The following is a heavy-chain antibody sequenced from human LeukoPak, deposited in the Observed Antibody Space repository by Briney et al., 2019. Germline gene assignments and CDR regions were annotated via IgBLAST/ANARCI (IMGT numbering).Heavy chain of an antibody. Sequence: GGTLRLSCAASGFTFSSYGMSWVRQAPGKGLEWVSVIYSGGSTYYADSVKSRFTISRDNSKNTLYLQMNSLRAEDAAVYYCARRAGDYSHPYDYWGQGTLVTVSS. D-gene: IGHD3-22*01. V-gene: IGHV3-53*01. CDR3: ARRAGDYSHPYDY. CDR1: GFTFSSYG. J-gene: IGHJ4*02. CDR2: IYSGGST.